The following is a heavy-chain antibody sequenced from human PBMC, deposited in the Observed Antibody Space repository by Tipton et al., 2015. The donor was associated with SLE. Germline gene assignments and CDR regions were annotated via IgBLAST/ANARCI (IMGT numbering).Heavy chain of an antibody. Sequence: GLVKPSETLSLTCTVSGGSISSSSYYWGWIRQPPGKGLEWIGSIYYSGSTYYNPSLKSRVTISVDTSKNQFSLKLSSVTAADTAVYYCARTSGYCTNGVCYGPPHFFDYWGQGTLVTVSS. CDR1: GGSISSSSYY. V-gene: IGHV4-39*07. J-gene: IGHJ4*02. CDR3: ARTSGYCTNGVCYGPPHFFDY. D-gene: IGHD2-8*01. CDR2: IYYSGST.